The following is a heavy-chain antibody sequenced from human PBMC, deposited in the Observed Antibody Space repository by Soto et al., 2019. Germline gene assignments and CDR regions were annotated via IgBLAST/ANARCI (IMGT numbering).Heavy chain of an antibody. CDR2: IVVGSGNT. CDR1: GFTFTSSA. D-gene: IGHD6-13*01. CDR3: ARGAIPYSSSWYALYYYYGMDV. J-gene: IGHJ6*02. V-gene: IGHV1-58*01. Sequence: SVKVSCKASGFTFTSSAVQWVRQARGQRLEWIGWIVVGSGNTNYAQKFQERVTITRDMSTSTAYMELSSLRSEDTAVYYCARGAIPYSSSWYALYYYYGMDVWGQGTTVTVSS.